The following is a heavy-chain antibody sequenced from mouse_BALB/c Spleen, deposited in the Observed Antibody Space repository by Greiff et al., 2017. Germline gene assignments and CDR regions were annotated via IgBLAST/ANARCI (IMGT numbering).Heavy chain of an antibody. CDR3: ARDPPIYYYGSSPFDY. J-gene: IGHJ2*01. Sequence: EVMLVESGGGLVKPGGSLKLSCAASGFTFSSYAMSWVRQTPEKRLEWVASISSGGSTYYPDSVKGRFTISRDNARNILYLQMSSLRSEDTAMYYCARDPPIYYYGSSPFDYWGQGTTLTVSS. CDR2: ISSGGST. D-gene: IGHD1-1*01. CDR1: GFTFSSYA. V-gene: IGHV5-6-5*01.